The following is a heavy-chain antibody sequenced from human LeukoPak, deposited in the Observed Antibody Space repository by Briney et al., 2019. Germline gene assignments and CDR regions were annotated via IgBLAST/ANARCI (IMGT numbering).Heavy chain of an antibody. J-gene: IGHJ4*02. CDR1: GFILRNNW. D-gene: IGHD1-26*01. V-gene: IGHV3-15*07. CDR2: IKRETDGGTT. Sequence: GGSLRLSCAASGFILRNNWMNWVRQGPGKGLEWVGRIKRETDGGTTDHAAPVKDRFTISRDDSKNMLFLDMKSLKIEDTGLYYCTTGGGVGAIRTGAYWGQGTLVIVSS. CDR3: TTGGGVGAIRTGAY.